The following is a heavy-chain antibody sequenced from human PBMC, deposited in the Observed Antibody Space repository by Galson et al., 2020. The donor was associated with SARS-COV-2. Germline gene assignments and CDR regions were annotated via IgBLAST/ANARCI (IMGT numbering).Heavy chain of an antibody. Sequence: GESLKISCAASGFTFSSYSMNWVRQAPGKGLEWVSSISSSSSYIYYADSVKGRFTISRDNAKNSLYLQMNSLRAEDTAVYYCAREGSGSYRGDYYGMDVWGQGTTVTVSS. CDR3: AREGSGSYRGDYYGMDV. D-gene: IGHD3-10*01. CDR2: ISSSSSYI. CDR1: GFTFSSYS. J-gene: IGHJ6*02. V-gene: IGHV3-21*01.